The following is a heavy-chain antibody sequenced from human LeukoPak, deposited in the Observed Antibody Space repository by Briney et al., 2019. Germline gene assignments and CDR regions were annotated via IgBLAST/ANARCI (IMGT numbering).Heavy chain of an antibody. J-gene: IGHJ6*02. D-gene: IGHD4-17*01. CDR2: IKQDGSEK. CDR1: GFTFSRYW. Sequence: GGSLRLSCAASGFTFSRYWMTWVRQAPGKGLEWVANIKQDGSEKYYVDSVEGRFTISRDNAENSLYLQMNTLRAENTAVYYCARIVDYGLGHYGMDVWGQGTTVTVSS. CDR3: ARIVDYGLGHYGMDV. V-gene: IGHV3-7*01.